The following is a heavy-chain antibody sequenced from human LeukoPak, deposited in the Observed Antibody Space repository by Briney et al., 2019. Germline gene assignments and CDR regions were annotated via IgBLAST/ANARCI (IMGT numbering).Heavy chain of an antibody. V-gene: IGHV3-23*01. CDR2: ISGSGGST. CDR3: AKDLDSGSYYGGGIDY. CDR1: GFTFSSYA. J-gene: IGHJ4*02. D-gene: IGHD1-26*01. Sequence: GGSLRLSCAASGFTFSSYAMSWARQAPGKGLEWVSAISGSGGSTYYADSVKGRFTISRDNSKNTLYLQMNSLRAEDTAVYYCAKDLDSGSYYGGGIDYWGQGTLVTVSS.